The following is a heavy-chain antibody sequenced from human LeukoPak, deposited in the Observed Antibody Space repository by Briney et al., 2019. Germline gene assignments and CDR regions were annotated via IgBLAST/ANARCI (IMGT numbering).Heavy chain of an antibody. CDR2: IYHSGST. Sequence: SETLSLTCAVSGGSISSSNWWSWVRQPPGKGLEWIGEIYHSGSTNYNPSLKSRVTISVDKSKNQFSLMLSSVTAADTAVYYCARYYDILTGYPYWYFDLWGRGTLVTVSS. CDR1: GGSISSSNW. CDR3: ARYYDILTGYPYWYFDL. J-gene: IGHJ2*01. V-gene: IGHV4-4*02. D-gene: IGHD3-9*01.